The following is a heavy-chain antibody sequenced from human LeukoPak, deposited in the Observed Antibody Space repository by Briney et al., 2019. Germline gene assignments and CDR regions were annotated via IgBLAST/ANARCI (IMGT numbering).Heavy chain of an antibody. CDR3: ARDLDGDYVPLYYYYYMDV. J-gene: IGHJ6*03. CDR2: IYTSGST. V-gene: IGHV4-4*07. Sequence: PSETLSLTCAVSGYSISSYYWSWIRQPAGKGLEWIGRIYTSGSTNYNPSLKSRVTMSVDTSKNQFSLKLSSVTAADTAVYYCARDLDGDYVPLYYYYYMDVWGKGTTVTVSS. D-gene: IGHD4-17*01. CDR1: GYSISSYY.